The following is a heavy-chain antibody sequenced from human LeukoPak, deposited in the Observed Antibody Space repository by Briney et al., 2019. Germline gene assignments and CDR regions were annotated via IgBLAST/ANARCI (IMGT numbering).Heavy chain of an antibody. V-gene: IGHV5-51*01. Sequence: GESLKISCKVSGHRFTSYWIGWVRQMPGKGLEWTGIIFPADSDAKYSPSFQGQVTISADKSNNTAYVQWSSLKASDTAIYYCARRGLYYFDYWGQGTLVTVSS. D-gene: IGHD6-25*01. CDR2: IFPADSDA. CDR3: ARRGLYYFDY. J-gene: IGHJ4*02. CDR1: GHRFTSYW.